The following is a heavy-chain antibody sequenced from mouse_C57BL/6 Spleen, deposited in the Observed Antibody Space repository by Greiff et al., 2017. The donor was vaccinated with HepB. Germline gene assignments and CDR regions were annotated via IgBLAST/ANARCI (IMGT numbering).Heavy chain of an antibody. J-gene: IGHJ4*01. CDR3: ARRGLRDAMDY. Sequence: VQLQQSGAELVKPGASVKISCKASGYAFSSYWMNWVKQRPGKGLEWIGQIYPGDGDTNYNGKFKGKATLTADKSSSTADMQLSSLTSEDSAVYFCARRGLRDAMDYWGQGTSVTVSS. D-gene: IGHD2-4*01. CDR2: IYPGDGDT. CDR1: GYAFSSYW. V-gene: IGHV1-80*01.